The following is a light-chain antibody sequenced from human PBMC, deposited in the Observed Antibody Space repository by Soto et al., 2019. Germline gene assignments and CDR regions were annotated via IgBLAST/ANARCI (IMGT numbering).Light chain of an antibody. CDR1: SSDVGGYNY. CDR2: DVS. V-gene: IGLV2-11*01. J-gene: IGLJ1*01. Sequence: QSALPQPPSGSGSPGQSVTISCTGTSSDVGGYNYVSWYQQHPGKAPTDMIYDVSKRPSGVPDRFSGSKSGNTDSLTISGLQAEDEADYYSCSNAGSLEVFGTGTKLTVL. CDR3: CSNAGSLEV.